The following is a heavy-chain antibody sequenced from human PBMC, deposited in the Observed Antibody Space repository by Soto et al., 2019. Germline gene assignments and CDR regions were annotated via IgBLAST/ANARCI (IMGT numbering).Heavy chain of an antibody. CDR3: AKGSNLRYFDPDRLDY. D-gene: IGHD3-9*01. V-gene: IGHV3-30*18. CDR1: GFTFSSSG. CDR2: ISYDGSNK. Sequence: GGSLRLSCAASGFTFSSSGMHWVRQAPGKGLEWVAVISYDGSNKYYADSVKGRFTISRDNSKNTLYLQMNSLRAEDTAVYYCAKGSNLRYFDPDRLDYWGQGTLVTVSS. J-gene: IGHJ4*02.